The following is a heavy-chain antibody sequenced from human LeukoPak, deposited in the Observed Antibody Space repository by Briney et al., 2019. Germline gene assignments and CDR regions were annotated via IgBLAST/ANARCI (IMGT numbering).Heavy chain of an antibody. J-gene: IGHJ4*02. D-gene: IGHD5-12*01. Sequence: GGSLRLSCAASGFDCESYTMTWVRQAPGKGLEWVSLISATSSDINYAESVRGRFTITRDNAKNSLFLEMDSLRVEDTAIYYCAKGLFSAFDKYLDSWGQGTLVTVSS. V-gene: IGHV3-21*04. CDR2: ISATSSDI. CDR3: AKGLFSAFDKYLDS. CDR1: GFDCESYT.